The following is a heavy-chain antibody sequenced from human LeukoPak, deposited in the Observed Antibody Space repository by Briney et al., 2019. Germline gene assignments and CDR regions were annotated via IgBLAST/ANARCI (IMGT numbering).Heavy chain of an antibody. V-gene: IGHV1-18*01. CDR2: ISAYNGNT. CDR3: ARAAGYCSGGTCLYYFGY. D-gene: IGHD2-15*01. CDR1: GYTFTSYG. Sequence: GASVKVSCKASGYTFTSYGISWVRQAPGQGLEWMGWISAYNGNTNYAQKLQGRVTMTTDTSTSTAYMELRSLRSDDTAVYYCARAAGYCSGGTCLYYFGYWGQGTLVTVSS. J-gene: IGHJ4*02.